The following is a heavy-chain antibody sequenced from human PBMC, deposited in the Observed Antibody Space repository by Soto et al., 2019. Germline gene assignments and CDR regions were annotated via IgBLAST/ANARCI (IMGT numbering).Heavy chain of an antibody. Sequence: XGSLRLSCAASGVTFSSYAMHWVRQAPGKGLEWVAVISYDGSNKYYADSVKGRFTISRDNSKNTLYLQMNSLRAEDTAVYYCARSDYYDSSGYYPLGRPFDYWGQGTMVTVSS. J-gene: IGHJ4*02. D-gene: IGHD3-22*01. CDR1: GVTFSSYA. V-gene: IGHV3-30-3*01. CDR3: ARSDYYDSSGYYPLGRPFDY. CDR2: ISYDGSNK.